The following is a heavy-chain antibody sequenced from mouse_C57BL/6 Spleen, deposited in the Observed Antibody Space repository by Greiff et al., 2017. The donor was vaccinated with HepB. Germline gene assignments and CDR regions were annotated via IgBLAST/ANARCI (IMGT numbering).Heavy chain of an antibody. CDR3: TVYYAFDY. V-gene: IGHV1-15*01. Sequence: VKLVESGAELVRPGASVTLSCKASGYTFTDYEMHWVKQTPVHGLEWIGAIDPETGGTAYNQKFKGKAILTADKSSSTAYMELRSLTSEDSAVYCCTVYYAFDYWGQGTTLTVSS. CDR1: GYTFTDYE. D-gene: IGHD2-1*01. CDR2: IDPETGGT. J-gene: IGHJ2*01.